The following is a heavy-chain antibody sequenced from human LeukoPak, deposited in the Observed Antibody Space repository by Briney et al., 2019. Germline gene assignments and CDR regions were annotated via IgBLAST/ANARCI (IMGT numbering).Heavy chain of an antibody. CDR2: IYYSGST. J-gene: IGHJ4*02. CDR3: ARAIPYYYDSSGQTYYFDY. Sequence: SETLSLTCTVSGGSISSSGYYWGWIRQLPGKGLEWIGSIYYSGSTYYNPSLKSRVTISVDTSKNQFSLKLSSVTAADTAVYYCARAIPYYYDSSGQTYYFDYWGQGTLVTVSS. V-gene: IGHV4-39*01. CDR1: GGSISSSGYY. D-gene: IGHD3-22*01.